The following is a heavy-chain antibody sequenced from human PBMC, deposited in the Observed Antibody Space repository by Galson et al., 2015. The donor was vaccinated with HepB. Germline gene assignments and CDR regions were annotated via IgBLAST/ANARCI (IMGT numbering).Heavy chain of an antibody. Sequence: SLRLSCAASGFTFSSYAMSWVRQAPGKGLEWVSAISGSGGSIYYADSVKGRFTISRDNSKNTLYLQMNSLRAEDTAVYYCATNGDIVVVPAAREYYYMDVWGKGTTVTVSS. CDR2: ISGSGGSI. V-gene: IGHV3-23*01. D-gene: IGHD2-2*01. CDR1: GFTFSSYA. J-gene: IGHJ6*03. CDR3: ATNGDIVVVPAAREYYYMDV.